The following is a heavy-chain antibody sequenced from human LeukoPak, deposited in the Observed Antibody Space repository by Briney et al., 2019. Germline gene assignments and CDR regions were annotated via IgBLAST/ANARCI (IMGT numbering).Heavy chain of an antibody. CDR2: ISGSGEST. D-gene: IGHD3-10*01. V-gene: IGHV3-23*01. Sequence: PGGSLRLSCAASGFTFASHAMNWVRQAPGKGLEWVSVISGSGESTLYADSVKGRITISRDNSKNTLYLQMNSLRAEDTAVYYSAKAIYASGSPYTSIDYWGQGTLVTVSS. CDR1: GFTFASHA. CDR3: AKAIYASGSPYTSIDY. J-gene: IGHJ4*02.